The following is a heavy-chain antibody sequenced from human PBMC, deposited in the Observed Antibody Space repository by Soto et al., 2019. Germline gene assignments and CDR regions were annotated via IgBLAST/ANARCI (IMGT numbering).Heavy chain of an antibody. D-gene: IGHD2-15*01. CDR2: IIPILGNT. CDR1: GGTFSSYT. CDR3: ARSAATFDY. J-gene: IGHJ4*02. V-gene: IGHV1-69*02. Sequence: ASVKVSCKASGGTFSSYTISWVRQAPGQGLEWMGRIIPILGNTKYSQKFQGRVTITRDTSASTAYMELSSLRSEDTAVYYCARSAATFDYWGQGTLVTVSS.